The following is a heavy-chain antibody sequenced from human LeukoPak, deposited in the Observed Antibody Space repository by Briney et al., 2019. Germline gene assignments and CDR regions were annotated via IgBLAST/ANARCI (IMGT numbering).Heavy chain of an antibody. CDR3: ARRSGIAVAGAFDY. V-gene: IGHV1-2*02. CDR2: INPDSGGT. Sequence: ASVKVSCKASGYTFNDYYMHWVRQAPGQGLDWMGRINPDSGGTDYAQKFQGRVTMTRDTSITTAYMDLDRLRSDDTAVYYCARRSGIAVAGAFDYWGQGTLVTVSS. D-gene: IGHD6-19*01. J-gene: IGHJ4*02. CDR1: GYTFNDYY.